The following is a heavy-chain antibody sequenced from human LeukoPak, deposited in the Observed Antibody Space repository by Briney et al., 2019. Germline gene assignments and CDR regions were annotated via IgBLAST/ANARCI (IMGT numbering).Heavy chain of an antibody. J-gene: IGHJ6*02. CDR3: ARRYYYGSGSYYGMDV. V-gene: IGHV3-23*01. D-gene: IGHD3-10*01. Sequence: GGSLRLSCAASGFTFSSYAMSWVRQAPGKGLEWVSAISGSGGSTYYADSVKGRFTISRDNSKNTLYLQMNSLRAEDTAVYYCARRYYYGSGSYYGMDVWGQGTTVTVSS. CDR1: GFTFSSYA. CDR2: ISGSGGST.